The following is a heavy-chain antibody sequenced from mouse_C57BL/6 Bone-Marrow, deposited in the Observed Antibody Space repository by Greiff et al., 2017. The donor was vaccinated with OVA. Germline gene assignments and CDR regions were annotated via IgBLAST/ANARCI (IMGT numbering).Heavy chain of an antibody. Sequence: QVQLQQSGPELVKPGASVKISCKASGYAFSSSWMNWVKQRPGKSLEWIGRIYPGDGDTNYNGKFKGKATLTADKSSSTAYMQLSSLTSEDSAVYFCARDYYGSSPWFAYWGQGTLVTVSA. CDR3: ARDYYGSSPWFAY. CDR2: IYPGDGDT. D-gene: IGHD1-1*01. V-gene: IGHV1-82*01. J-gene: IGHJ3*01. CDR1: GYAFSSSW.